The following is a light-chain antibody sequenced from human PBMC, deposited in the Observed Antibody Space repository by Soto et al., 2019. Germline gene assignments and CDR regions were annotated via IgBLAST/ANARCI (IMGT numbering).Light chain of an antibody. CDR3: LQDNSYPRT. V-gene: IGKV1-6*01. Sequence: ASQMTQSPSSLSASVGDRVTITCRASQDIRNELGWYQQKPGKAPRLLIYAASTLESGVPSRFSGSGSGTDFTLSISGLQPEDSATYYCLQDNSYPRTFGQGTTVEIK. J-gene: IGKJ1*01. CDR2: AAS. CDR1: QDIRNE.